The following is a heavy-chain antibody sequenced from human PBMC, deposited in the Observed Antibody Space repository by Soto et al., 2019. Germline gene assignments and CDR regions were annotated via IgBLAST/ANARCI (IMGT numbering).Heavy chain of an antibody. D-gene: IGHD5-18*01. CDR1: GGTFSSYA. V-gene: IGHV1-69*13. CDR2: IIPIFGTA. J-gene: IGHJ4*02. Sequence: SVKVSCKASGGTFSSYAISWVRQAPGQGLEWMGGIIPIFGTANYAQKFQGRVTITADESTSTAYMELSSLRSEDTAVYYCARGARGYSYGYDSQFDYWGQGTLVTVSS. CDR3: ARGARGYSYGYDSQFDY.